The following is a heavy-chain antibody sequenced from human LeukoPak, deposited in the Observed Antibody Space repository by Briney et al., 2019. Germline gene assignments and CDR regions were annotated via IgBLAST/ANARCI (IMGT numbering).Heavy chain of an antibody. Sequence: ASVTVSFKASGYTFTSYYMYWVRQAPAQGREWMGIINPSSGSTSYAQKFQGRVTLTRDTSTSTVYMELISLRSEDTAVYYCARGVDSSGWYNWDYWGQGTLVTVSS. D-gene: IGHD6-19*01. CDR1: GYTFTSYY. CDR2: INPSSGST. CDR3: ARGVDSSGWYNWDY. V-gene: IGHV1-46*01. J-gene: IGHJ4*02.